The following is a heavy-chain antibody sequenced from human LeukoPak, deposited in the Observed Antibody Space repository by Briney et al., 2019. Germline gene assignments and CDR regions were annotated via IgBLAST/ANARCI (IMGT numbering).Heavy chain of an antibody. CDR1: GFTFSDYY. J-gene: IGHJ4*02. CDR2: ISSGSSYT. V-gene: IGHV3-11*06. Sequence: GGSLRLSCAASGFTFSDYYMSWIRQAPGKGLEWVSYISSGSSYTNYADSVKGRFTISRDNAKNSLYLQMNSLRAEDTAVYYCARPYSGSYPDYWGQGTLVTVSS. D-gene: IGHD1-26*01. CDR3: ARPYSGSYPDY.